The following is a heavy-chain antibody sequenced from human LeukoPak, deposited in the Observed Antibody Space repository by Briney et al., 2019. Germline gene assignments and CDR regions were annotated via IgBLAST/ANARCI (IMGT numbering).Heavy chain of an antibody. V-gene: IGHV4-34*01. J-gene: IGHJ4*02. Sequence: KSLETLSLTCAVYGGSFSGYYWSWIRQPPGKGLEWIAEINHSGSTNDNPSLKSRVTMSVDTSKNQFSLKLSSVTAADTAVYYCARSPITIFGVVITEYYFDYWGQGTLVTVSS. CDR2: INHSGST. CDR1: GGSFSGYY. CDR3: ARSPITIFGVVITEYYFDY. D-gene: IGHD3-3*01.